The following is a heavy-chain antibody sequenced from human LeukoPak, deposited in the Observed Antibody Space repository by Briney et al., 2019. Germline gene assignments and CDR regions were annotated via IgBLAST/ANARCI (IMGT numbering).Heavy chain of an antibody. CDR3: ARGGVGATTYVWFDP. CDR2: INPSGGST. D-gene: IGHD1-26*01. CDR1: GYTFTNYY. J-gene: IGHJ5*02. Sequence: ASVKVSCKASGYTFTNYYIHWVRQAPGQGLECMGIINPSGGSTSYAQKFQGRVTMTRDMSTSTVYMELSSLRSEDTAVYYCARGGVGATTYVWFDPWGKGTLVTVSS. V-gene: IGHV1-46*01.